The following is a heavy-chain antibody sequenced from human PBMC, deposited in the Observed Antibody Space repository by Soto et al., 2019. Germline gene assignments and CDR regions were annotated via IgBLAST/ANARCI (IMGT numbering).Heavy chain of an antibody. J-gene: IGHJ3*01. CDR3: AIDPDSSSWYTF. D-gene: IGHD6-13*01. Sequence: QVQLVQSGAEVKKPGSSVKVSCKASGGTFSSYAISWVRQAPGQGLEWMGGIIPIFGTANYAQKFQGRVTITADESTITAYMELISLRTEDTAVYYCAIDPDSSSWYTFWGQGTMVTVSS. CDR2: IIPIFGTA. CDR1: GGTFSSYA. V-gene: IGHV1-69*12.